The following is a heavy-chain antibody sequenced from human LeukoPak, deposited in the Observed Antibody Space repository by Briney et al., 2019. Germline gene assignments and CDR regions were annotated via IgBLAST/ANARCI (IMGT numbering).Heavy chain of an antibody. CDR2: ISSSSSTI. V-gene: IGHV3-48*04. J-gene: IGHJ4*02. CDR3: ARDDGGPIQLWSFDY. CDR1: EFTFSSYY. Sequence: GGSLRLSCAASEFTFSSYYMNWVRQAPGKGLEWVSYISSSSSTIYYADSVKGRFTISRDNAKNSLYLQMNSLRAEDTAVYYCARDDGGPIQLWSFDYWGQGTLVTVSS. D-gene: IGHD5-18*01.